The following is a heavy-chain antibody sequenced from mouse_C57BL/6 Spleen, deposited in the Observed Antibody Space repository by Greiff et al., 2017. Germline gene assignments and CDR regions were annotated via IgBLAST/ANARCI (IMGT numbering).Heavy chain of an antibody. CDR1: GFTFSDYY. V-gene: IGHV5-12*01. CDR3: ARQDDYDGGAMDY. Sequence: VKLQESGGGLVQPGGSLKLSCAASGFTFSDYYMYWVRQTPEKRLEWVAYISNGGGCTYYPDTVKGRFTISRDYAKNPLYLQMSRLKSEDTAMYYCARQDDYDGGAMDYWGQGTSVTVSS. J-gene: IGHJ4*01. D-gene: IGHD2-4*01. CDR2: ISNGGGCT.